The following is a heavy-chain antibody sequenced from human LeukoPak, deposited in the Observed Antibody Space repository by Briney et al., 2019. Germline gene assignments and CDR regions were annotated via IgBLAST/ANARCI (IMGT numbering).Heavy chain of an antibody. CDR2: ISGSGGST. CDR3: AKDGYRYSSRSYYFDY. Sequence: HSGGSLRLSCAASGFTFSSYAMSWVRQAPGKGLEWVSAISGSGGSTYYADSVKGRFTISRDNSKNTLYLQMNSLRAEDTAVYYCAKDGYRYSSRSYYFDYWGQGTLVTVSS. D-gene: IGHD6-13*01. J-gene: IGHJ4*02. V-gene: IGHV3-23*01. CDR1: GFTFSSYA.